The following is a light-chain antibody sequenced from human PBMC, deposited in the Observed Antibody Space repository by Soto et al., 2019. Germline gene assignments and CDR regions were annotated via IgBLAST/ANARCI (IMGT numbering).Light chain of an antibody. CDR1: SSDVGGYNY. V-gene: IGLV2-14*01. Sequence: QSALTQPASVSGSPGQSITISCTGTSSDVGGYNYVSWYQQHPGKAPKLMICEVSNRPSGVSNRFSGSKSGNTASLTISGLQAEDEADYYCSSFTSSHTYVFGTGTKLTVL. CDR3: SSFTSSHTYV. CDR2: EVS. J-gene: IGLJ1*01.